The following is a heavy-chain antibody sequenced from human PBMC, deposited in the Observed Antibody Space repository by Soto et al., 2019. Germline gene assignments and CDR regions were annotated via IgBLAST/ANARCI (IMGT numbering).Heavy chain of an antibody. Sequence: QVQLQESGPGLVKPSQTLSLSCTVSGGSISSGSYYWSWIRQHPGKGLEWIGYIYYSGSTYYNPSLKSRVTISLDTSKNQFSLRLNSVTAADTALYYCARVEDCNGSTCYWFDDSWGQGTLVTVSS. CDR2: IYYSGST. CDR3: ARVEDCNGSTCYWFDDS. CDR1: GGSISSGSYY. J-gene: IGHJ4*02. V-gene: IGHV4-31*03. D-gene: IGHD2-15*01.